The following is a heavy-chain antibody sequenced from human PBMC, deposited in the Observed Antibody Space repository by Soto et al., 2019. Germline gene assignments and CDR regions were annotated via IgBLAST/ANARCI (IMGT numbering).Heavy chain of an antibody. CDR3: ARERYYDFWSGYSHYYFDY. CDR2: IRQDGSEE. CDR1: GFTFSSYW. J-gene: IGHJ4*02. Sequence: GGSLRLSCAASGFTFSSYWMSWVRQAPGKGLEWVANIRQDGSEEYYVDSVKGRFTISRDNAKNSLYLQVNSLRAEDTAVYYCARERYYDFWSGYSHYYFDYWGQGTLVTVSS. V-gene: IGHV3-7*01. D-gene: IGHD3-3*01.